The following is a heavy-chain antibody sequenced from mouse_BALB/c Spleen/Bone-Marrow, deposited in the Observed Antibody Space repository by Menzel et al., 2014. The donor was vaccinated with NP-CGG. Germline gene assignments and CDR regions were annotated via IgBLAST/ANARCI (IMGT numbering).Heavy chain of an antibody. V-gene: IGHV1-54*01. D-gene: IGHD2-4*01. CDR3: ARDGDYDEGYAMDY. J-gene: IGHJ4*01. Sequence: QVQLQQSGAELVRPGTSVKVSCKASGSAFTNYLIEWVKQRPGQGLEWIGVINPGSGGTNYNEKFKGKATLTADKSSSTAYMQLSSLTSDDSAVYFCARDGDYDEGYAMDYWGQGTSVTVSS. CDR2: INPGSGGT. CDR1: GSAFTNYL.